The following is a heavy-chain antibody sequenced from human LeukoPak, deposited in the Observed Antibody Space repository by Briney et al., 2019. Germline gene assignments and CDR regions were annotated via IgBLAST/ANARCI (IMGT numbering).Heavy chain of an antibody. CDR2: IYSGGST. CDR1: GFTVSSNY. J-gene: IGHJ4*02. CDR3: ARAPEGRTALD. Sequence: GGSLRLSCAASGFTVSSNYMSWVRQAPGKGLEWVSVIYSGGSTYYADSVKGRFTISRDNSKNTLYLQMNSLRAEDTAVYYCARAPEGRTALDWGQGTLVTVSS. V-gene: IGHV3-53*01.